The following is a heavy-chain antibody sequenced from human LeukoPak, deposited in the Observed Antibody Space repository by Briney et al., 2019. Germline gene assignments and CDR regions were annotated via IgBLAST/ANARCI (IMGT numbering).Heavy chain of an antibody. J-gene: IGHJ4*02. Sequence: ASVKVSCKASGYTFTSYYMHWVRQAPGQGLEWMGRIVPSLDIAIYAQTFQDRVTFSADKSTNTTYMEVRRLRSDDTAVYCARDIRRGLGAYLGYFDYWGRGTLVTVSS. CDR3: ARDIRRGLGAYLGYFDY. CDR1: GYTFTSYY. D-gene: IGHD2/OR15-2a*01. CDR2: IVPSLDIA. V-gene: IGHV1-69*04.